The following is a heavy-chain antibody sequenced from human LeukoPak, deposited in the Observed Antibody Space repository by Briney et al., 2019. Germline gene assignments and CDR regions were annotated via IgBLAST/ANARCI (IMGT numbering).Heavy chain of an antibody. Sequence: ASVKVSCKASGYSITDYYIHWVRQAPGQGLEWMGRINPNTGDTNYAEKFKGRVTMTRDTPINTAYMELSRLRSGDTAVYYCARDYGDNEDYWGQGTLVTVSS. CDR1: GYSITDYY. CDR2: INPNTGDT. V-gene: IGHV1-2*06. D-gene: IGHD4-17*01. J-gene: IGHJ4*02. CDR3: ARDYGDNEDY.